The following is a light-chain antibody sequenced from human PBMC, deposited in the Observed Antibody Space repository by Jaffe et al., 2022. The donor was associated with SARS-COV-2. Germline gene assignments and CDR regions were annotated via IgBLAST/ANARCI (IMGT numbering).Light chain of an antibody. CDR3: ETRDSSLTAVV. CDR2: DND. CDR1: SSNIGNNY. V-gene: IGLV1-51*01. Sequence: QSVLTQPPSVSAAPGQKVTISCSGGSSNIGNNYVSWYQQLPGTAPKLLIYDNDKRPSGIPDRFSGSKSGTSATLGITGLQTGDEADYYCETRDSSLTAVVFGGGTKLTVL. J-gene: IGLJ2*01.